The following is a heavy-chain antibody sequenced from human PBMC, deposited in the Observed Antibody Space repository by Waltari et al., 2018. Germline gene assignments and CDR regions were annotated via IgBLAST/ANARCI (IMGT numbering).Heavy chain of an antibody. CDR2: ISSSGSTI. V-gene: IGHV3-48*03. J-gene: IGHJ6*02. CDR3: ARVSGELLYYYYGMDV. Sequence: EVQLVESGGGLVQPGGSLRLSCVASGCTFSSYEMNWVREAPGKGLEWVSYISSSGSTIYYADSVKGRFTISRDNAKNSLYLQMNSLRAEDTAVYYCARVSGELLYYYYGMDVWGQGTTVTVSS. CDR1: GCTFSSYE. D-gene: IGHD3-10*01.